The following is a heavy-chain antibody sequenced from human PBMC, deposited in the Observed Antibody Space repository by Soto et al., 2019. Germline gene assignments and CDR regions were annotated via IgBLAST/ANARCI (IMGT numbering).Heavy chain of an antibody. J-gene: IGHJ3*02. D-gene: IGHD2-2*01. CDR1: GGSTSSGDYY. Sequence: QVQLQESGPGLVKPSQTLSLTCTVSGGSTSSGDYYWSWIRQPPGKGLEWIGYIYYSGNTYYNPSLKSRVTLAVDTSKNQLSLNVSSVAAADTAIYYCARTYRDGLDIWGQGTLVTVSS. V-gene: IGHV4-30-4*01. CDR3: ARTYRDGLDI. CDR2: IYYSGNT.